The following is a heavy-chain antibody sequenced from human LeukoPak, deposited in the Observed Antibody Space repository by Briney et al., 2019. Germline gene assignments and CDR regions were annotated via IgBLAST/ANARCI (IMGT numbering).Heavy chain of an antibody. V-gene: IGHV4-59*01. CDR3: ARDGGHSGSYPRY. J-gene: IGHJ4*02. CDR1: GGSISSYY. CDR2: IYYNGST. D-gene: IGHD1-26*01. Sequence: SGTLSLTCTVSGGSISSYYWSWIRQPPGKGLEWVGNIYYNGSTNYNPSLKSRVTISVDTSKNQFSLKLSSVTAADTAVYYCARDGGHSGSYPRYWGQGTLVTVSS.